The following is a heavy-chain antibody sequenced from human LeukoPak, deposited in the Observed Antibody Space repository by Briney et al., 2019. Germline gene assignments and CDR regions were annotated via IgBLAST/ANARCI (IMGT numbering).Heavy chain of an antibody. V-gene: IGHV4-59*06. J-gene: IGHJ4*02. Sequence: SETPSLTCTVSGGSISSYYWSWIRQHPGKGLEWIGYIYYSGSTYYNPSLKSRFTISVDTSKNQFSLKLSSVTAADTAVYYCARVGSGGASESGYYYPYYFDYWGQGTLVTVSS. D-gene: IGHD3-22*01. CDR1: GGSISSYY. CDR3: ARVGSGGASESGYYYPYYFDY. CDR2: IYYSGST.